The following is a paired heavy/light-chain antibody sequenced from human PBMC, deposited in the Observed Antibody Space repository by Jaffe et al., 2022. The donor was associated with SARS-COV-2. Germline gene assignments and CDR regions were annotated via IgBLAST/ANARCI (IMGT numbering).Light chain of an antibody. Sequence: EVVLTQSPGTLSLSPGQRATLSCRASQHVTSSYLAWYQQKPGQAPRLLIYGASTRATGIPDRFTGSGAGTDFTLTISRLEPEDFAVYYCQQYGSSPRATFGPGTRVDMK. CDR1: QHVTSSY. CDR3: QQYGSSPRAT. CDR2: GAS. J-gene: IGKJ3*01. V-gene: IGKV3-20*01.
Heavy chain of an antibody. J-gene: IGHJ4*02. D-gene: IGHD4-17*01. Sequence: QIHLVQSGPEVKKPGASVKISCKASGYRFQSYGFSWVRQAPGQGLQWMGWISTYKGNTNYAQEFQGRVTLTTDPSTTTAYMELRSLTFDDTAVYYCARDIDFGDFPYYFDYWGQGTVVTVSS. CDR1: GYRFQSYG. CDR2: ISTYKGNT. V-gene: IGHV1-18*01. CDR3: ARDIDFGDFPYYFDY.